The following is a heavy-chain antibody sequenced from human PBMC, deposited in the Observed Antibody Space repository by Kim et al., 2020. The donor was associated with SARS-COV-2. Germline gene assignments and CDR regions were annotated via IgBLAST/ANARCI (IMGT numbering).Heavy chain of an antibody. D-gene: IGHD3-22*01. V-gene: IGHV3-7*03. CDR2: IKQDGSEK. CDR1: GFTFSSYW. Sequence: GGSLRLSCAASGFTFSSYWMSWVRQAPGKGLEWVANIKQDGSEKYYVDSVKGRFTISRDNAKNSLYLQMNSLRAEDTAVYYCARVGAYYDSSGYYYYFDYWGQGTLVTVSS. J-gene: IGHJ4*02. CDR3: ARVGAYYDSSGYYYYFDY.